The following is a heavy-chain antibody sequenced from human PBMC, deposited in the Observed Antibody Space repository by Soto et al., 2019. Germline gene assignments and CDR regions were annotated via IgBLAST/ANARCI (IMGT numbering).Heavy chain of an antibody. CDR2: IKSKTDGGTT. Sequence: PGGSLRLSCAASGFTFSSAWMSWVRQAPGKGLEWVGRIKSKTDGGTTDYAAPVKGRFTISRDDSKNTLYLQLNSLKTADTAVYYCTTDEVWCTNGFCRYHYYGMDVWGQGTTVTVSS. D-gene: IGHD2-8*01. V-gene: IGHV3-15*01. J-gene: IGHJ6*02. CDR3: TTDEVWCTNGFCRYHYYGMDV. CDR1: GFTFSSAW.